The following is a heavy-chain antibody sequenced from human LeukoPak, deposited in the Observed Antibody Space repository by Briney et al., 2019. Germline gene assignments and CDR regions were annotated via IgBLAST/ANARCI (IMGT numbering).Heavy chain of an antibody. J-gene: IGHJ3*02. V-gene: IGHV3-30*01. D-gene: IGHD6-13*01. CDR2: ISYDGSNK. CDR1: GFTFSSYA. CDR3: ARYLLQQQLDDAFDI. Sequence: PGRSLRLSCAASGFTFSSYAMHWVRQAPGKGLEWVAVISYDGSNKYYADSVKGRFTISRDNSKNTLYLQMNSLRAEDTAVYYCARYLLQQQLDDAFDIWGQGTMVTVSS.